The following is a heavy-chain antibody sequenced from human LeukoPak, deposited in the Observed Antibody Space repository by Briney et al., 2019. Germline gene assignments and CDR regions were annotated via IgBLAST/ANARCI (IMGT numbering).Heavy chain of an antibody. CDR3: ARGDGYNFWEY. Sequence: GGSLRLSCAASGFSVSSNYLSWVRQAPGKGLEWVSVLYGTGKTYYADSVKGRFTISRDSSMSTLYLQMNSLRVEDTAVYYCARGDGYNFWEYWGQGTLVTVSS. D-gene: IGHD5-24*01. CDR1: GFSVSSNY. J-gene: IGHJ4*02. CDR2: LYGTGKT. V-gene: IGHV3-66*01.